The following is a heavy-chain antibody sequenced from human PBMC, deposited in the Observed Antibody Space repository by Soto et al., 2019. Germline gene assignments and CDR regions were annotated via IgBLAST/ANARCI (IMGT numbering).Heavy chain of an antibody. CDR2: INAGNGNT. CDR1: GDGYASCA. J-gene: IGHJ4*02. CDR3: ARPPGIAVAAY. D-gene: IGHD6-19*01. Sequence: ASVKVSCKASGDGYASCAMHWVRQAPGQRLEWMGWINAGNGNTKYSQKFQGRVTITRDTSASTAYMELSSLRSEDTAVYYCARPPGIAVAAYWGQGPLVPVTP. V-gene: IGHV1-3*01.